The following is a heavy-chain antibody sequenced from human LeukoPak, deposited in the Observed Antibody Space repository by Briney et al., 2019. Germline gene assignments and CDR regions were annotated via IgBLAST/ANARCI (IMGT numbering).Heavy chain of an antibody. V-gene: IGHV3-66*04. Sequence: GGSLRLSCAASGFIVSSNYMSWVRQAPGKGLEWVSVIYSGGTTYYADSVKGRFTISRDNSKNTLYLQMNSLRAEDTAVYYCASQSTPVLPFDIWGQGTMVTVSS. J-gene: IGHJ3*02. CDR1: GFIVSSNY. CDR3: ASQSTPVLPFDI. CDR2: IYSGGTT.